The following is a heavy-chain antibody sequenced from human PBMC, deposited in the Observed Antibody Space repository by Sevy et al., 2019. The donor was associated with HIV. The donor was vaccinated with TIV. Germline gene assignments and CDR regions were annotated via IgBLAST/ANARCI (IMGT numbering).Heavy chain of an antibody. CDR1: GFNFINFW. V-gene: IGHV3-7*03. CDR2: IKQDGSEA. D-gene: IGHD1-26*01. CDR3: VRDKEVGASILDA. J-gene: IGHJ5*02. Sequence: GGSLRLSCVASGFNFINFWMSWVRQAPGKGLECVAHIKQDGSEAYYVDSVKGRFTISRDNAKNSLYLQMNSLRDEDTAMYFCVRDKEVGASILDAWGQGTPVTVSS.